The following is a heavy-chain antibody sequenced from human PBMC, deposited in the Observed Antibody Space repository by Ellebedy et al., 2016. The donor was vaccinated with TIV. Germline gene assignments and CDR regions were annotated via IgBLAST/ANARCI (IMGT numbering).Heavy chain of an antibody. CDR2: ISWDGGST. CDR1: GFTFDDYT. D-gene: IGHD2-2*01. CDR3: AKDLGYCSSTSCEGYFDY. Sequence: GESLKISCAASGFTFDDYTMHWVRQAPGKGLEWVSLISWDGGSTYYADSVKGRFTISRDNSKNSLYLQMNSLRTEDTALYYCAKDLGYCSSTSCEGYFDYWGQGTLVTVSS. J-gene: IGHJ4*02. V-gene: IGHV3-43*01.